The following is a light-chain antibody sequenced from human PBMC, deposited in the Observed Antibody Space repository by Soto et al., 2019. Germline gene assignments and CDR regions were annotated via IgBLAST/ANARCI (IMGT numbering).Light chain of an antibody. CDR1: QSISSNY. CDR2: GAS. J-gene: IGKJ2*01. CDR3: QQYGSSPPYT. Sequence: EIVLTQSPGTLSFSPGERATLSCRASQSISSNYLAWYQQKPGQAPRLLIYGASSRATGIPDRFSGSGSGTDFTLTISRLEPEDFAVYYCQQYGSSPPYTFGQGTKLEIK. V-gene: IGKV3-20*01.